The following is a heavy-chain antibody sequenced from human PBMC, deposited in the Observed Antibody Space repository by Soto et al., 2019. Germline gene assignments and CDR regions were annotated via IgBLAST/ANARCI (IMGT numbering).Heavy chain of an antibody. CDR3: AKGRTPMVTMFLFDS. Sequence: VQLLESGGDLVQPGGSLRLSCAASGFTFSNYAMTWVRQAPGKALEWVSGISGSGDNAYYADSVKGRFTFSRDNSKNTLYLQMNSLRAEDTALYYCAKGRTPMVTMFLFDSWGQGTLVTVSS. V-gene: IGHV3-23*01. CDR2: ISGSGDNA. D-gene: IGHD4-17*01. CDR1: GFTFSNYA. J-gene: IGHJ4*02.